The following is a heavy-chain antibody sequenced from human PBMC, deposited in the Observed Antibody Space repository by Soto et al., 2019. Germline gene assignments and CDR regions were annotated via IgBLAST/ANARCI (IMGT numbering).Heavy chain of an antibody. CDR3: ARDLGSSGYYGMDV. Sequence: QVQLVQSGAEVKKPGASVKVSCKASGYTFTGYYMHWVRQAPGQGLEWMGWINPNSGGTNYAQKFQGWVTMTRDTSISTAYMELSRLRSDDTDVYYCARDLGSSGYYGMDVWGQGTTVTVSS. CDR2: INPNSGGT. V-gene: IGHV1-2*04. D-gene: IGHD6-6*01. J-gene: IGHJ6*02. CDR1: GYTFTGYY.